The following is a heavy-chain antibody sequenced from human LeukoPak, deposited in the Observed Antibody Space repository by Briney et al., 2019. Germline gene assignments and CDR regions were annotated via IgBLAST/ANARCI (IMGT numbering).Heavy chain of an antibody. CDR2: IYYSGST. J-gene: IGHJ4*02. CDR1: GVSTSSRDHY. D-gene: IGHD1-26*01. V-gene: IGHV4-30-4*01. CDR3: ATPLGATHFDY. Sequence: SETLSLTCTVSGVSTSSRDHYWSWLRQPPGKGLEWLGYIYYSGSTYYNPSLKSRLTLSVVPYKNQFSLRLYSLCGSDMVVYYCATPLGATHFDYWGQGTLVTVSS.